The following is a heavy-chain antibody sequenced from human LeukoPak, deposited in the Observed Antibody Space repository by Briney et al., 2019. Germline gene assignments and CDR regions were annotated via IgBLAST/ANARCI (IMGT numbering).Heavy chain of an antibody. Sequence: PSETLSLTCAVYGGSFSGYYWSWIRQPPGKGLEWIGYIYYSGSTNYNPSLKSRVTISVDTSKNQFSLKLSSVTAADTAVYYCARVYSSSRGFDPWGQGTLVTVSS. V-gene: IGHV4-59*01. CDR3: ARVYSSSRGFDP. CDR1: GGSFSGYY. J-gene: IGHJ5*02. D-gene: IGHD6-13*01. CDR2: IYYSGST.